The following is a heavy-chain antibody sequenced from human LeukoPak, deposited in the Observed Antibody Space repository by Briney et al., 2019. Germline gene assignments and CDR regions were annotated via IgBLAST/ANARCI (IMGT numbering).Heavy chain of an antibody. CDR3: ARHSYDYDFWSGQKYYFDY. Sequence: NPSETLSLTCTVSGGSISSCYWSWIRQPPGKGLEWIGYIYYSGSTNYNPSLKSRVTISVDTSKNQFSLKLSSVTAADTAVYYCARHSYDYDFWSGQKYYFDYWGQGTLVTVSS. CDR2: IYYSGST. V-gene: IGHV4-59*08. D-gene: IGHD3-3*01. J-gene: IGHJ4*02. CDR1: GGSISSCY.